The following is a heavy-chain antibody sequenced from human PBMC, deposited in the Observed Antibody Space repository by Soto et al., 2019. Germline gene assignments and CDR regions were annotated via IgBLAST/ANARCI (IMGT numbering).Heavy chain of an antibody. CDR2: ISYDGSNK. V-gene: IGHV3-30-3*01. Sequence: PGGSLRLSCAASGFTFSSYAMHWVRQAPGKGLEWVAVISYDGSNKYYADSVKGRFTISRDNSKNTLYLQMNSLRAEDTAVYYCASCISTSCYMRRASYATHVWGQGTTVTVSS. CDR3: ASCISTSCYMRRASYATHV. CDR1: GFTFSSYA. J-gene: IGHJ6*01. D-gene: IGHD2-2*02.